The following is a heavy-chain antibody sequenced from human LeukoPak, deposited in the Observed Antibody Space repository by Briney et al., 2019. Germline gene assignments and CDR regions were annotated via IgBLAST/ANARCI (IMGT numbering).Heavy chain of an antibody. D-gene: IGHD3-10*01. CDR1: GFTFDDYA. Sequence: GGSLRLSCVASGFTFDDYAMHWVRQAPGKGLGWVAGISWNGGSIGYGDSVKGRFTISRDNAKNSLYLQMNSLRAEDTALYYCAKDIFRGFDGMDVWGQGTTVTVSS. V-gene: IGHV3-9*01. CDR2: ISWNGGSI. CDR3: AKDIFRGFDGMDV. J-gene: IGHJ6*02.